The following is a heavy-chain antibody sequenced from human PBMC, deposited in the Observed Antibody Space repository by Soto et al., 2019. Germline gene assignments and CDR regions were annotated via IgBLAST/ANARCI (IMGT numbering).Heavy chain of an antibody. V-gene: IGHV1-69*12. D-gene: IGHD2-15*01. J-gene: IGHJ6*02. CDR2: IIPIFGTA. Sequence: QVQLVQSGAEVKKPGSSVKVSCKASGGTFSSYAISWVRQAPGQGLEWMGVIIPIFGTANYAQKFQGRVTITADESTSTAYMELSSLRSEDTAVYYCARGLDIVVVVAVDLSGYYGMDVWGQGTTVTVSS. CDR1: GGTFSSYA. CDR3: ARGLDIVVVVAVDLSGYYGMDV.